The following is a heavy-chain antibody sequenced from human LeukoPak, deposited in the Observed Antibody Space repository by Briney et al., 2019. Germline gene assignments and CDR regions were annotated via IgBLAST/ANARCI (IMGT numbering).Heavy chain of an antibody. D-gene: IGHD5-24*01. V-gene: IGHV3-66*01. CDR1: GFTVSSNY. CDR2: IYSGGST. J-gene: IGHJ4*02. Sequence: GGSLRLSCAASGFTVSSNYMSWVRQAPGKGLEWVSVIYSGGSTYYADSVKGRFTISRDNSRNTLYLQMNSLRAEDTAVYYCARDRDGYLDYWGQGTLVTVSS. CDR3: ARDRDGYLDY.